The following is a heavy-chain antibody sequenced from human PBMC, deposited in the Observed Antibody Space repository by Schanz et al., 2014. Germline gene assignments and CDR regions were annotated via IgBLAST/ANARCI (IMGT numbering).Heavy chain of an antibody. CDR1: GFTFSSYA. J-gene: IGHJ2*01. CDR3: AKDAPYPFDL. V-gene: IGHV3-23*01. Sequence: EVQLLESGGGLVQPGGSLRLSCAASGFTFSSYAMSWVRQAPGKGLEWVSSISSGGNPYYANSVKGRFGISRDNSENTLYLQMNSLRAEDTAIYYCAKDAPYPFDLWGRGTLITVSS. CDR2: ISSGGNP.